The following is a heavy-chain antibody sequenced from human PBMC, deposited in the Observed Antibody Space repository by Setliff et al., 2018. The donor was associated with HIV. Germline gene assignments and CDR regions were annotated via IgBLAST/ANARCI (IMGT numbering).Heavy chain of an antibody. CDR1: GYTFISYG. V-gene: IGHV1-18*01. J-gene: IGHJ4*02. Sequence: ASVKVSCKASGYTFISYGISWVRQAPGQGLEWMGWIRGYNGNTNYEQRLQGRVTMTTDTSTSTAYMELRSLRSDDTAVYYCARDTFSASGWDGFDYWGQGTLVTVSS. CDR3: ARDTFSASGWDGFDY. D-gene: IGHD6-19*01. CDR2: IRGYNGNT.